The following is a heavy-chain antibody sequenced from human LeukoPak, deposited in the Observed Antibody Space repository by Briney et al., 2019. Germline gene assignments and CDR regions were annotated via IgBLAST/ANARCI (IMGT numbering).Heavy chain of an antibody. CDR1: GGSISSSSYY. D-gene: IGHD2-2*01. J-gene: IGHJ4*02. CDR2: IYYSGST. V-gene: IGHV4-39*01. Sequence: PSETLSLTCTVSGGSISSSSYYWGWIRQPPGKGLEWIGSIYYSGSTYYNPSLKSRVTMSVDTSKNQFSLKLSSVTAADTAVYYCARKIGYCSSTSCYGILYFDYWGQGTLVTVSS. CDR3: ARKIGYCSSTSCYGILYFDY.